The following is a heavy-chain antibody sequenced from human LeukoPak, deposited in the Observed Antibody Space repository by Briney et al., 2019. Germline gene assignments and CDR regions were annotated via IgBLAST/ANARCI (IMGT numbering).Heavy chain of an antibody. Sequence: ASVKVSCKASGYTFTSYGISWVRQAPGQGLEWMGWISAYNGNTNYAQKLQGRVTMTTDTSTSTAYMELRSLRSDDTAVYYCVRDTPTGSSGYYYAAGNFDYWGQGTLVTVSS. V-gene: IGHV1-18*01. CDR3: VRDTPTGSSGYYYAAGNFDY. CDR2: ISAYNGNT. CDR1: GYTFTSYG. J-gene: IGHJ4*02. D-gene: IGHD3-22*01.